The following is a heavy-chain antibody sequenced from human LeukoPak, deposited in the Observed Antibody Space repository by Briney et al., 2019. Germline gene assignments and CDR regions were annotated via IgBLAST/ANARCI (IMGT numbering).Heavy chain of an antibody. V-gene: IGHV4-61*01. Sequence: SETLSLTCTVSGGSVSSGSYYWSWIRQPPGKGLEWIGYIYYSGSTNYNPSLKSRVTISVDTSKNQFSLKLSSVTAADTAVYYCARGGTYYYDSSDYYPGPWGQGTLVTVSS. CDR1: GGSVSSGSYY. D-gene: IGHD3-22*01. CDR3: ARGGTYYYDSSDYYPGP. CDR2: IYYSGST. J-gene: IGHJ5*02.